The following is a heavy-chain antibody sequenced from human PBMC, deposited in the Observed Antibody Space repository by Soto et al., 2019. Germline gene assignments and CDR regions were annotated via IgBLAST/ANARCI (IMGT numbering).Heavy chain of an antibody. D-gene: IGHD5-18*01. J-gene: IGHJ4*02. CDR1: GGSISSSSYY. Sequence: SETLSLTCTVSGGSISSSSYYWGWIRQPPGKGLEWIGSIYYSGSTYYNPSLKSRVTISVDTSKNQFSLKLSSVTAADTAVYYCARHFSNTAMDPGYFDYWGQGTLVTV. V-gene: IGHV4-39*01. CDR2: IYYSGST. CDR3: ARHFSNTAMDPGYFDY.